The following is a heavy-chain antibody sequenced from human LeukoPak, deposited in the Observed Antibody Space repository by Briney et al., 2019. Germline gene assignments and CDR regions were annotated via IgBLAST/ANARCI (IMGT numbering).Heavy chain of an antibody. V-gene: IGHV1-69*06. CDR2: IIPIFGTA. D-gene: IGHD4/OR15-4a*01. CDR3: ARSRPSGFIDYWDY. J-gene: IGHJ4*02. CDR1: EGTFNSYA. Sequence: SVKVSCKASEGTFNSYAISWVRQAPGQGLEWMGRIIPIFGTANYAQKFLGRVTITADKSTSTVYMELCSLRSEDTAVYYCARSRPSGFIDYWDYWGQGTLVTVSS.